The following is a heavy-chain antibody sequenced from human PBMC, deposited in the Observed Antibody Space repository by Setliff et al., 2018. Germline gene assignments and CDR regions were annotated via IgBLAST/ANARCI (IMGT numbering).Heavy chain of an antibody. CDR2: IHYSGST. J-gene: IGHJ6*03. Sequence: SETLSLTCTVSGGSISSYYWSWIRQPPGKGLEWIGSIHYSGSTNYNPSLKSRVTISVDTSKNQFSLKLSAVTAADTAVYFCAREDGPNYYYYYMDIWGKGTTVTVSS. CDR1: GGSISSYY. V-gene: IGHV4-59*12. D-gene: IGHD2-8*01. CDR3: AREDGPNYYYYYMDI.